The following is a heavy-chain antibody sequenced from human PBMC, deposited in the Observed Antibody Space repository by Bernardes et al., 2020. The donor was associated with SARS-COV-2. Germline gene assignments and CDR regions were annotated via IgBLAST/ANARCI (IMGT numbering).Heavy chain of an antibody. Sequence: VGSLLLSCAASGFTFSSYWMHWVRQAPGQGLVWVSRINSDGSSTSYADSVKGRFTISRDNAKNTLYLQMNSLRAEDTAVYYCARDRDSNDDYFDYWGQGTLVTVSS. CDR3: ARDRDSNDDYFDY. CDR1: GFTFSSYW. CDR2: INSDGSST. D-gene: IGHD4-4*01. J-gene: IGHJ4*02. V-gene: IGHV3-74*01.